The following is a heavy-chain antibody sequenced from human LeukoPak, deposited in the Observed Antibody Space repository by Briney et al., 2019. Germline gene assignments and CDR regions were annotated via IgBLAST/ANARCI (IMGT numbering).Heavy chain of an antibody. Sequence: PSETLSLTCTVSGVSISSSSYYWGWIRQPPGKGLEWIGSIYYSGSTYYNPSLKSRVTISVDTSKNEFSLKLSSVTAADTAVYYCARLSLEGIGATILRAPRYYYMDVWGKGTTVTISS. CDR3: ARLSLEGIGATILRAPRYYYMDV. V-gene: IGHV4-39*01. D-gene: IGHD5-12*01. CDR1: GVSISSSSYY. J-gene: IGHJ6*03. CDR2: IYYSGST.